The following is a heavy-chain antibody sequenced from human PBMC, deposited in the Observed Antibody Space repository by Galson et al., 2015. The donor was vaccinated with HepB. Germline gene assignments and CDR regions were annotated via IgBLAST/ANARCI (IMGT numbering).Heavy chain of an antibody. J-gene: IGHJ6*02. CDR2: IIPILGTA. Sequence: SVKVSCKASGGTFSSYAISWVRQAPGQGLEWTGGIIPILGTANYAQKFQGRVTITADESTSTAYMELSSLRSEDTAVYYCASYSGHNDPRGYCSSTSCYTFRYYYGMDVWGQGTTVTVSS. V-gene: IGHV1-69*13. CDR1: GGTFSSYA. CDR3: ASYSGHNDPRGYCSSTSCYTFRYYYGMDV. D-gene: IGHD2-2*02.